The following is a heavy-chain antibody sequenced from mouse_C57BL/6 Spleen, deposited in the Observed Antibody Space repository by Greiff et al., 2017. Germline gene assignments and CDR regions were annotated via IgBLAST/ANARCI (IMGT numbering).Heavy chain of an antibody. V-gene: IGHV1-42*01. CDR3: ARGGGYYDFDY. J-gene: IGHJ2*01. CDR1: GYSFTGYY. Sequence: EVQVVESGPELVKPGASVKISCKASGYSFTGYYMTWVKQSPEKSLEWIGEINPSTGGTTYNQKFKAKATLTVDTSSSTAYMQLKSLTSEDSAVYYCARGGGYYDFDYWGQGTTLTVSS. CDR2: INPSTGGT. D-gene: IGHD2-3*01.